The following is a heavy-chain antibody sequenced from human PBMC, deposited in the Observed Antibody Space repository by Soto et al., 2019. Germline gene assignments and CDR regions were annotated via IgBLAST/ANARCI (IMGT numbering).Heavy chain of an antibody. J-gene: IGHJ4*02. CDR2: IYQSGST. Sequence: QVRLQESGPGLVKPSGTLSLICAVSGGSISSSNWWSWVRQSPGKGLEWIGEIYQSGSTNSNPSLQSRVTISVNKSKDRFSLILSAVTAAGTAVYCCARDGGAVWGTYRQRAPRFDYWGQGTLVTASS. D-gene: IGHD3-16*02. CDR1: GGSISSSNW. V-gene: IGHV4-4*01. CDR3: ARDGGAVWGTYRQRAPRFDY.